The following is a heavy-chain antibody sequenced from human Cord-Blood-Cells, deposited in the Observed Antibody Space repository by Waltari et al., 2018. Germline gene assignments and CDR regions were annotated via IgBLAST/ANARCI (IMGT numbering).Heavy chain of an antibody. V-gene: IGHV3-53*04. CDR3: ARDQSDAFDI. Sequence: EVQLVESGGGLVQPGGSLRLSCAASGFTVSSNYMSWVRQAPGKGLEWVLVIYGGGSTYYADSGKGRFTISRHNSKNPLYLQMNSLRAEDTAVYYCARDQSDAFDIWGQGTMVTVSS. CDR1: GFTVSSNY. CDR2: IYGGGST. J-gene: IGHJ3*02.